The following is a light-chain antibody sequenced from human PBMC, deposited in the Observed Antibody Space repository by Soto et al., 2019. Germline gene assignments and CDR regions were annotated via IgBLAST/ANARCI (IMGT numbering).Light chain of an antibody. CDR1: SSKIGAGYD. Sequence: QSVLTQPPSVSGAPGQRVTISCTGSSSKIGAGYDVHWYQQLPGTAPKLLIYGNSNRPSGVPDRFSGSKSGTSASLAITGLQAEDEADYYCQSYDSSLSGPYYVFGTGTKVTVL. CDR3: QSYDSSLSGPYYV. V-gene: IGLV1-40*01. CDR2: GNS. J-gene: IGLJ1*01.